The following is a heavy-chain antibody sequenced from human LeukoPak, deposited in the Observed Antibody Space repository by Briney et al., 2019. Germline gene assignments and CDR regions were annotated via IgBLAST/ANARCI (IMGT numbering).Heavy chain of an antibody. CDR2: INHSGST. V-gene: IGHV4-34*01. CDR3: ARGRLLWFGELSLSDNWFDP. CDR1: GGPFSGYY. J-gene: IGHJ5*02. Sequence: TSETLSLTCAVYGGPFSGYYWSWIRQPPGKGLEWIGEINHSGSTNYNPSLKSRVTISVDTSKNQFSLKLSSVTAADTAVYYCARGRLLWFGELSLSDNWFDPWGQGTLVTVSS. D-gene: IGHD3-10*01.